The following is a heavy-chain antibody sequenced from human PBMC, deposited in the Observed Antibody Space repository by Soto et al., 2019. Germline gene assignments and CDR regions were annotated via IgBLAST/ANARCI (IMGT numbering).Heavy chain of an antibody. J-gene: IGHJ6*03. Sequence: EVQLVESGGGLVQPGRSLRLSCAASGFTFDDYAMHWVRQAPGKGLEWVSGISWNSGSIGYADSVKGRFTISRDNAKNSLYLQMNSLRAEDTALYYCAKDLSGYYYMDVWGKGTTVTVSS. CDR1: GFTFDDYA. V-gene: IGHV3-9*01. D-gene: IGHD1-26*01. CDR3: AKDLSGYYYMDV. CDR2: ISWNSGSI.